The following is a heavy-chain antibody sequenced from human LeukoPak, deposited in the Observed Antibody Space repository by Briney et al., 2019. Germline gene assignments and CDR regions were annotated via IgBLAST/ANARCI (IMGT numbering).Heavy chain of an antibody. CDR3: ARGPAAMLHYYYYYMDV. J-gene: IGHJ6*03. CDR1: GGSISSYY. D-gene: IGHD2-2*01. Sequence: SETLSLTCTVSGGSISSYYWSWIRQPPGKGLEWIGYIYYSGSTNYNPSLKSRVTISVDTSKNQFSLKLSSVTAADTAVYYCARGPAAMLHYYYYYMDVWGKGTTVTISS. V-gene: IGHV4-59*01. CDR2: IYYSGST.